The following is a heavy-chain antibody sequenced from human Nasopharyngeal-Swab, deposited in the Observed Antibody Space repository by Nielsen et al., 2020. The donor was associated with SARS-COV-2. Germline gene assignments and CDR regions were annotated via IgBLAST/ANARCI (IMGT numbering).Heavy chain of an antibody. CDR3: AREQGKRPSSFGPGFSYYYYMDV. V-gene: IGHV3-7*01. CDR2: IKQDGTER. D-gene: IGHD2-21*01. CDR1: GFTMSSTW. Sequence: GEALKISCAASGFTMSSTWMSWVRQAPGKGLEWVSHIKQDGTERHYVDSVRDRFTISRDNARNLLYLEMSSLRPEDTAVYYCAREQGKRPSSFGPGFSYYYYMDVWGKGATVTVSS. J-gene: IGHJ6*03.